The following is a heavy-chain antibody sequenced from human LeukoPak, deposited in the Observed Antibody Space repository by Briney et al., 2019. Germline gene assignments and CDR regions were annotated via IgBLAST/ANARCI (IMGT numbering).Heavy chain of an antibody. CDR3: ARGPYSYDSAGAFDI. Sequence: SETLSLNCTVSADSISSGDYYRSWIRQPPQKGLEWIGRISSSGSTNYNHSLKSRVTISVDTSKNQFSLKLSSVTAADTAVYVCARGPYSYDSAGAFDIWGQGTMVTVSS. J-gene: IGHJ3*02. D-gene: IGHD3-22*01. V-gene: IGHV4-61*02. CDR1: ADSISSGDYY. CDR2: ISSSGST.